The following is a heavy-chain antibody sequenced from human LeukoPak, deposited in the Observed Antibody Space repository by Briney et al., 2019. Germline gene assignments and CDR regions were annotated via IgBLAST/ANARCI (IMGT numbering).Heavy chain of an antibody. CDR1: GGSISSYY. Sequence: SETLSLTCTVSGGSISSYYWSWIRQPPGKGLEWIGYIYHSGSTNYNPSLKSRVTISVDTSKNQFSLKLSSVTAADTAAYYCARVRVYYYGMDVWGKGTTVTVSS. D-gene: IGHD3-10*01. CDR2: IYHSGST. CDR3: ARVRVYYYGMDV. J-gene: IGHJ6*04. V-gene: IGHV4-59*01.